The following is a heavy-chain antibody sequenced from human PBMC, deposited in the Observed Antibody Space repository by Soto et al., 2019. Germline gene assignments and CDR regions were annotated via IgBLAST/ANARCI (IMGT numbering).Heavy chain of an antibody. D-gene: IGHD6-19*01. J-gene: IGHJ5*02. Sequence: VGSLRLSCAASGFTFSDYYMSWIRQAPGKGLEWVSYISSSGSTIYYADSVKGRFTISRDNAKNSLYLQMNSLRAEDTAVYYCARAVAVAGTQFDPWGQGTLVTVSS. CDR1: GFTFSDYY. CDR3: ARAVAVAGTQFDP. V-gene: IGHV3-11*01. CDR2: ISSSGSTI.